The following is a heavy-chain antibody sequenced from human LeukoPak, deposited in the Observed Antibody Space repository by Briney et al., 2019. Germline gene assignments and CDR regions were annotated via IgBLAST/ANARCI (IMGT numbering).Heavy chain of an antibody. Sequence: SETLSLTCTVSGGSISSGTYYWSWIRQPAGKGLEWIGRIYTSGSTNYNPSLKSRVTISVDTSKNQFSLKLSSLTAADTAVYYCARGLVGATTLGAFGIWGQGTMVTVSS. V-gene: IGHV4-61*02. J-gene: IGHJ3*02. CDR2: IYTSGST. CDR1: GGSISSGTYY. D-gene: IGHD1-26*01. CDR3: ARGLVGATTLGAFGI.